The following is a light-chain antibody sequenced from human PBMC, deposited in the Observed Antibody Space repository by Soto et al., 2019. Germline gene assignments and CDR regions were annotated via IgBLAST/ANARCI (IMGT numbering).Light chain of an antibody. V-gene: IGKV3-20*01. CDR1: QSVSSSY. Sequence: EIVLTQSPGTLSLSPGERATPSCRASQSVSSSYLAWYQQKPGQAPRLLIYGASSRATGIPDRFSGRGSGTDFSLTISRLEPEDSAVYYCQQYGSSPLFTFGPGTKVDIK. CDR2: GAS. CDR3: QQYGSSPLFT. J-gene: IGKJ3*01.